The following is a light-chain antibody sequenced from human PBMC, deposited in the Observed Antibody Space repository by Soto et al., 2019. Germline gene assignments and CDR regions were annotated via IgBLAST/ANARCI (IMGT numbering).Light chain of an antibody. Sequence: EIVMTQSPASLSVSPGERATLSCRASQSVSSSLAWYQQKPGQAPRLLLYGTSTRATGIPARFSGSGSGSEFTLTISSLQSEDFAIYYCHQYNNLPRTFGQGTKVEIK. J-gene: IGKJ1*01. CDR2: GTS. CDR3: HQYNNLPRT. V-gene: IGKV3-15*01. CDR1: QSVSSS.